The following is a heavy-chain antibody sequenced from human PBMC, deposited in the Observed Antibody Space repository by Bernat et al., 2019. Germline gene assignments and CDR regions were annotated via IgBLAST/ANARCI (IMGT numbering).Heavy chain of an antibody. Sequence: QVQLQESGPELLKPSQTLSLTCTVSGGSISSSSSFWSWIRQDPEKGLEWIGYIYYSGTTYINPSLRSRVTMSTDTSKNQFSLKLTSVTAADTAVYYCARESGGGYGRFDSWGQGSLVTVSS. CDR3: ARESGGGYGRFDS. D-gene: IGHD3-22*01. V-gene: IGHV4-31*03. J-gene: IGHJ4*02. CDR1: GGSISSSSSF. CDR2: IYYSGTT.